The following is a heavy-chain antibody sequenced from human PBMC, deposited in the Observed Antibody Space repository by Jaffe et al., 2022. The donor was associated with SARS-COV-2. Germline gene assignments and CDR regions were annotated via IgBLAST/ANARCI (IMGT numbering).Heavy chain of an antibody. CDR3: ARGEVGATPTYSDWFDP. D-gene: IGHD1-26*01. V-gene: IGHV4-34*01. CDR2: INFRGNT. J-gene: IGHJ5*02. Sequence: QVQLQQWGAGLLKSSETLSLTCAVYGGSFSGYYWSWIRQPPGKGLEWIGEINFRGNTNYNPSLKSRVSMSIEWSKKQFSLKLTSVTAADTAVYYCARGEVGATPTYSDWFDPWGQGTLVTVSS. CDR1: GGSFSGYY.